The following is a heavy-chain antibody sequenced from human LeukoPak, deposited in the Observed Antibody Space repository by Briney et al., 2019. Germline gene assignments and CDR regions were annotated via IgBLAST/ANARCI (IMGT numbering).Heavy chain of an antibody. Sequence: GGSLRLSCAASGFTFSNYGMHWVRQAPGKGLEWLAYIRYDGSSKYYADFVKGRFTISRDNSMNTLYLQMNSLRAEDTAVYYCARDQAGSGHYADYWGQGTLVTVSS. CDR3: ARDQAGSGHYADY. D-gene: IGHD3-10*01. J-gene: IGHJ4*02. V-gene: IGHV3-30*02. CDR2: IRYDGSSK. CDR1: GFTFSNYG.